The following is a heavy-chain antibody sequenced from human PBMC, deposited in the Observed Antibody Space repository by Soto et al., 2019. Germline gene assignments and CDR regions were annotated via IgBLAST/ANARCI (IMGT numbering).Heavy chain of an antibody. CDR3: AKEGPLIKYSSGWYVW. CDR1: GFTFSSYG. V-gene: IGHV3-30*18. D-gene: IGHD6-19*01. Sequence: GGSLRLSCAASGFTFSSYGMHWFRQAPGKGLEWVAVISYDGSNKYYADSVKGRFTISRDNSKNTLYLQMNSLRAEDTAVYYCAKEGPLIKYSSGWYVWWGQGTLVTVSS. CDR2: ISYDGSNK. J-gene: IGHJ4*02.